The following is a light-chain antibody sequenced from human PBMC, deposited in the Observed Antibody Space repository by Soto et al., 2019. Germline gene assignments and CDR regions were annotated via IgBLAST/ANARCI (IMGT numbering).Light chain of an antibody. Sequence: DIVMTPSPDSLAVSLGERAPINCKSSQTILSSSNNKNYLAWYQQKPGQPPKLLIYWAPTRESGVPDRFSGSGSGTDFTLTISGLQAEDVAVYYCQQYFSIPITFGQGTRLEIK. J-gene: IGKJ5*01. CDR3: QQYFSIPIT. CDR1: QTILSSSNNKNY. V-gene: IGKV4-1*01. CDR2: WAP.